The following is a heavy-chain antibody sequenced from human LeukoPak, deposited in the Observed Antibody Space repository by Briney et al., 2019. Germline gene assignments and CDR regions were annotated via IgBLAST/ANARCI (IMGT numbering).Heavy chain of an antibody. CDR1: GFTFSSYA. V-gene: IGHV3-23*01. CDR3: AKGRGNYALFDY. CDR2: ISGSGGST. Sequence: PGGSLRLSCAASGFTFSSYAMSWVRQAPGKGLEWVSAISGSGGSTYYADFVKGRFTISRDNSRNTLYLQMNSLRAEDTAVYYCAKGRGNYALFDYWGQGTLVTVSS. J-gene: IGHJ4*02. D-gene: IGHD4-11*01.